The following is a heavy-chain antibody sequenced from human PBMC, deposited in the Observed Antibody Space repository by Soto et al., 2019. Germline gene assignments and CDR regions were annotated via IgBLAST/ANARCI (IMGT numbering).Heavy chain of an antibody. CDR3: GGAGGPFDF. CDR2: IRNKANGYTT. J-gene: IGHJ4*02. D-gene: IGHD3-10*01. V-gene: IGHV3-72*01. Sequence: EVQLVESGGGLVQPGGSLRLSCAASGFTFSDHYMDWVRQAPGKGLEWVGRIRNKANGYTTDYAASVKGRFTISRDDSKNSLYLQLNSLRTEDTAVYYCGGAGGPFDFWGQGTLVTVSS. CDR1: GFTFSDHY.